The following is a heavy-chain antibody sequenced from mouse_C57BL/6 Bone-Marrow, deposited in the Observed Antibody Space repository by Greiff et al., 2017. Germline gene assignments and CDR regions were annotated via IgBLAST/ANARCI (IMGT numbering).Heavy chain of an antibody. V-gene: IGHV1-19*01. CDR2: INPYNGGT. J-gene: IGHJ3*01. D-gene: IGHD2-3*01. CDR3: ARDGAWFAY. Sequence: EVQLQQSGPVLVKPGASVKMSCKASGYTFTDYYMNWVKQSHGKSLEWIGVINPYNGGTSYNQKFKGKATLTVDKSSSTAYMELNSLTSEDSAVYYCARDGAWFAYWGQGTLVTVSA. CDR1: GYTFTDYY.